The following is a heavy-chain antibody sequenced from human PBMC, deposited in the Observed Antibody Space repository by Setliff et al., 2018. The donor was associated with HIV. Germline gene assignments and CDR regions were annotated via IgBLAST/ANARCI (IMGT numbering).Heavy chain of an antibody. D-gene: IGHD6-13*01. CDR3: TKNLYSSRWSPLDY. CDR2: ISSSSSTI. CDR1: GFTFSHYG. J-gene: IGHJ4*02. V-gene: IGHV3-48*01. Sequence: GGSLRLSCVVSGFTFSHYGMHWVRQAPGKGLEWVTYISSSSSTIYYADSVKGRFTISRDNSKNTLYLQMDSLRAEDTAVYYCTKNLYSSRWSPLDYWGQGTLVTVSS.